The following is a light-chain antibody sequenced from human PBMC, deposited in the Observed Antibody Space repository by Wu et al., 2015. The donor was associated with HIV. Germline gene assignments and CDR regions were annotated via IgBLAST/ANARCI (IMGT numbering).Light chain of an antibody. J-gene: IGKJ3*01. CDR3: RKVLHCPFT. CDR2: EAS. CDR1: QGISNY. Sequence: DIQMTQSPPSLSAFVGDRVSITCRASQGISNYLAWYRQKPRKVPKFLIYEASTLQSGVPSRFSGSGSGTDFTLAISSLQPEDAASYSCRKVLHCPFTFGPGTKVDIK. V-gene: IGKV1-27*01.